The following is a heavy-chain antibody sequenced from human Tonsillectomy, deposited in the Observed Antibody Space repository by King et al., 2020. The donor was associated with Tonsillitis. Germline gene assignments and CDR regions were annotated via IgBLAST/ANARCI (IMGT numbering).Heavy chain of an antibody. D-gene: IGHD3-22*01. CDR3: ARDTYYSDNTYDY. Sequence: QLVESGGGLVKPGGSLRLSCAASGFMFSDFYMSWIRQAPGKGLGWVSYISSRDATTYYADSVKGRFTISRDNAKNSLYLQMNSLRAEDTAVYYCARDTYYSDNTYDYWGQGTLVTVSS. V-gene: IGHV3-11*01. CDR1: GFMFSDFY. J-gene: IGHJ4*02. CDR2: ISSRDATT.